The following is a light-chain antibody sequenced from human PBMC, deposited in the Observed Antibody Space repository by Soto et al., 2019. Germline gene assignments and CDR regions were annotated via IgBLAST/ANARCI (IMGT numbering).Light chain of an antibody. V-gene: IGLV2-23*03. J-gene: IGLJ2*01. CDR2: EGS. Sequence: QSALTQPASVSGSPGPAITISCTGTSSDVGSYTLVSWYQQHPGKAPKLMISEGSKRTSVVSNRFSGSKSGNTASLKISGRQAEDEADYYCCAYAGSSTFVVFGGGTQLTVL. CDR3: CAYAGSSTFVV. CDR1: SSDVGSYTL.